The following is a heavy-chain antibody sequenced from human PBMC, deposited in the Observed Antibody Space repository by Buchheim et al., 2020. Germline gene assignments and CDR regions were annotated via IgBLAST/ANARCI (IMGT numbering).Heavy chain of an antibody. CDR1: GFTFSDYY. Sequence: QVQLVESGGALVKPGGSLRLSCAASGFTFSDYYMSWIRQAPGKGLEWVSYISSSSTFTNYVDSVKGRFTISRDNAKSSLSLQMNSLRAEDTAVYFCARDSLQDSGDLDGFDIWGQGT. CDR2: ISSSSTFT. D-gene: IGHD4-17*01. V-gene: IGHV3-11*05. CDR3: ARDSLQDSGDLDGFDI. J-gene: IGHJ3*02.